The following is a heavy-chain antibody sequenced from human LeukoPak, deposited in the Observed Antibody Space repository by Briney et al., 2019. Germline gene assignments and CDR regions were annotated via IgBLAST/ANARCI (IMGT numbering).Heavy chain of an antibody. CDR3: GRQLFGAFDI. D-gene: IGHD3-16*01. Sequence: SETLSLTCTVSGGSISSGGYYWRCIRQPPGKGLEWIGYIYHSGSTYYNPSINSRTTISVNRTNNQFPLKLSSVTAADSALYFCGRQLFGAFDIGGGGTMVTVSS. V-gene: IGHV4-30-2*01. J-gene: IGHJ3*02. CDR2: IYHSGST. CDR1: GGSISSGGYY.